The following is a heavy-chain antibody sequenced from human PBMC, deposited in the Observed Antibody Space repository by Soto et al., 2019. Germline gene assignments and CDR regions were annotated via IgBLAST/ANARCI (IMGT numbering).Heavy chain of an antibody. J-gene: IGHJ6*02. V-gene: IGHV3-7*01. Sequence: GGSLRLSCAASGFTFNSYTMTWVRQAPGKGLEWVANIKEDGSEKNYVDSVKGRFTISRDNAKNSLYLQMNSLRAEDTAVYYCASLGRHGWGQGTTVTVSS. CDR3: ASLGRHG. CDR1: GFTFNSYT. CDR2: IKEDGSEK. D-gene: IGHD3-16*01.